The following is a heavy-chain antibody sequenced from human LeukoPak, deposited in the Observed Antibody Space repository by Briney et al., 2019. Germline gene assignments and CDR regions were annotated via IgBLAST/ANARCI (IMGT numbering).Heavy chain of an antibody. J-gene: IGHJ6*03. CDR3: ARGLYFSYGFNHYYYYMDV. Sequence: PSETLSLTCTVSGGSISSSSYYWGWIRQPPGKGLEWIGSIYYSGSTYYNPSLKSRVTISVDTSKNQFSLKLSSVTAADTAVYYCARGLYFSYGFNHYYYYMDVWGKGTTVTVSS. CDR1: GGSISSSSYY. CDR2: IYYSGST. V-gene: IGHV4-39*07. D-gene: IGHD5-18*01.